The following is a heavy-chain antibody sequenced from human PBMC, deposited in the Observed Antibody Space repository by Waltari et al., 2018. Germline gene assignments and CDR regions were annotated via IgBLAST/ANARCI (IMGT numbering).Heavy chain of an antibody. V-gene: IGHV4-61*02. CDR1: VGSISSGSYY. CDR3: ARGDGDYGDYYYFDY. Sequence: QVQLQESGPGLVKPSQTLSLTCTVSVGSISSGSYYWSWIRQPAGKGLEWIGRIYTSGSTNYNPSLSRRVTIAVDTSKNQFSLKLSSVTAADTAVYYCARGDGDYGDYYYFDYWGQGTLVTVSS. J-gene: IGHJ4*02. CDR2: IYTSGST. D-gene: IGHD4-17*01.